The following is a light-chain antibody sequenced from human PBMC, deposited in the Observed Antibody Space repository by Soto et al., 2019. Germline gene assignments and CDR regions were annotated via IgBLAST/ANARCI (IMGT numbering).Light chain of an antibody. J-gene: IGLJ2*01. CDR3: SSYTDSNTVL. Sequence: QSALTQPASVSGSPGQSITISCTGTSSDVGAYNYVSWYQHHPGKAPKLIIYEVANRPSGVSNRFSGSKSGNTASLTISGLQAEDEADYYCSSYTDSNTVLFGVGTKLTVL. CDR2: EVA. CDR1: SSDVGAYNY. V-gene: IGLV2-14*01.